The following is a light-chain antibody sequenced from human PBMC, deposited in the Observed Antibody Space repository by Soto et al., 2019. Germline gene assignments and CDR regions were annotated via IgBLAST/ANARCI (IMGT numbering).Light chain of an antibody. CDR3: QQYNSYSPVT. CDR2: KAS. CDR1: RSISSW. J-gene: IGKJ3*01. V-gene: IGKV1-5*03. Sequence: DIQMTQSPSTLSASVGDRVTITCRASRSISSWLAWYQQKPGKAPKLLIYKASSLKSGVPSRFSGSGSGTEFTLTISSLQPDDFATYYCQQYNSYSPVTFGPGTKVDIK.